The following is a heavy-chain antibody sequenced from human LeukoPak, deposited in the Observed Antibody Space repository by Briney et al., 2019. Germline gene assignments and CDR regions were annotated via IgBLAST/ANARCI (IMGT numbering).Heavy chain of an antibody. CDR2: IVSDGRT. V-gene: IGHV3-74*01. D-gene: IGHD3-9*01. CDR3: ASSSVYYDALTGYYSPHFDY. CDR1: GLAFSRYG. J-gene: IGHJ4*02. Sequence: PGGSLRLSCVASGLAFSRYGMQWVRQAPGKRLVWVSRIVSDGRTTYADFVTGRFTISRDNARNTMYLQMNSLRVEDTAVYYCASSSVYYDALTGYYSPHFDYWGQGLLVRVSS.